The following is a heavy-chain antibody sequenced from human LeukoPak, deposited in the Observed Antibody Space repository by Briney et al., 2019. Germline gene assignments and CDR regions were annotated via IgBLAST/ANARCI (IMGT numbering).Heavy chain of an antibody. D-gene: IGHD2-15*01. CDR1: GFTFSSYG. CDR3: ARDHGVVVVAATDSYGMDV. CDR2: IWYDGSNK. Sequence: GGSLRLSCAASGFTFSSYGMHWVRQAPGKGLEWVAVIWYDGSNKYYADSVKGRFTISRGNSKNTLYLQMNSLRAEDTAVYYCARDHGVVVVAATDSYGMDVWGQGTTVTVSS. J-gene: IGHJ6*02. V-gene: IGHV3-33*01.